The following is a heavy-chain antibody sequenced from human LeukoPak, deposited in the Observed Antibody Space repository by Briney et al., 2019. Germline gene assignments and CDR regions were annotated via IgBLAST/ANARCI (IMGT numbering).Heavy chain of an antibody. CDR2: IYYSGST. CDR1: GGSISSGGYY. J-gene: IGHJ6*02. Sequence: PSQTLSLTCTVSGGSISSGGYYWSWIRQRPGKGLEWIGYIYYSGSTNYNPSLKSRVTISVDTSKNQFSLKLSSVTAADTAVYYCARDRIAAQYYYYGMDVWGQGTTVTVSS. CDR3: ARDRIAAQYYYYGMDV. D-gene: IGHD6-6*01. V-gene: IGHV4-31*03.